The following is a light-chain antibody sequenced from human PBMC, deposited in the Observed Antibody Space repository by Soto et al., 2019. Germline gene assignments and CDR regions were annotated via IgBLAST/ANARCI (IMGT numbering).Light chain of an antibody. Sequence: EIVLMQSPGTLSLSPGERATLSCRASQTLRRTYIAWYQQKPGQSPRLLIYGASTRATGIPARFSGSGSGTDFTLTINSLAPEDFAIYYCHQRQSWPRTFGQGTKVDI. CDR1: QTLRRTY. CDR2: GAS. CDR3: HQRQSWPRT. V-gene: IGKV3-20*01. J-gene: IGKJ1*01.